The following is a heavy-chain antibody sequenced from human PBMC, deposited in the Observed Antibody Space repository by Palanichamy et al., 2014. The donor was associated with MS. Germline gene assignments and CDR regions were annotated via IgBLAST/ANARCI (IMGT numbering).Heavy chain of an antibody. D-gene: IGHD2-21*02. Sequence: QLVESGGGLVKPGGSLRLSCAASGFTFSSYSMNWVRQAPGKGLEWVSSISSSSSYIYYANSVKGRFTISRDNANNLLYLQMNSLRAEDTAVYYRASRVTDNYYYYYGMDVWGQGTTVTVSS. CDR2: ISSSSSYI. J-gene: IGHJ6*02. CDR3: ASRVTDNYYYYYGMDV. CDR1: GFTFSSYS. V-gene: IGHV3-21*01.